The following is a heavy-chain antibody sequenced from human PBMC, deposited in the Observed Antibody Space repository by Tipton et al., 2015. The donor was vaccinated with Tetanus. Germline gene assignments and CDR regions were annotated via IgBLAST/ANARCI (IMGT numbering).Heavy chain of an antibody. D-gene: IGHD3-22*01. V-gene: IGHV4-30-4*08. Sequence: LRLSCAVYGASFSDYYWSWIRQAPGKGLEWIGYVSDSGSTYSDPSLRSRIIISVDTSKNQFSLILSSVTAADTAVYYCARATPSGSYFVRYYSMDVWGQGTTVVVSS. CDR2: VSDSGST. CDR3: ARATPSGSYFVRYYSMDV. J-gene: IGHJ6*02. CDR1: GASFSDYY.